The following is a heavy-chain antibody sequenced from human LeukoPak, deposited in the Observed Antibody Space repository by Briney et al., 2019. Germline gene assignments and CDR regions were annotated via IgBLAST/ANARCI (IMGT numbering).Heavy chain of an antibody. CDR1: GXTLSSYG. CDR2: ISDGGSKK. CDR3: VLGHYGGFFDY. D-gene: IGHD4-23*01. Sequence: GRSLRLSCAASGXTLSSYGLHWVRQAPGKGLEGVEAISDGGSKKYYSDSVKGRFPISRDNSKNTLYVQMNSLRGEDTAVYYCVLGHYGGFFDYWGQGTLVTVSS. J-gene: IGHJ4*02. V-gene: IGHV3-30*19.